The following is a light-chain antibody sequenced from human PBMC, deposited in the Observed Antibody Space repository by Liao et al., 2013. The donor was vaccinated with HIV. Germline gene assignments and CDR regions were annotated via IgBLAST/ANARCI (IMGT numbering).Light chain of an antibody. V-gene: IGLV3-21*04. Sequence: SYELTQPPSLSVALQKTARITCGGNNIGSKSVHWYQQKPGQAPVLVIYYDGDRPSGIPERFSGSNSGNTATLTISRVEAGDEADYYCQVWDSGSNRGVFGGGTKLTVL. CDR2: YDG. CDR1: NIGSKS. CDR3: QVWDSGSNRGV. J-gene: IGLJ3*02.